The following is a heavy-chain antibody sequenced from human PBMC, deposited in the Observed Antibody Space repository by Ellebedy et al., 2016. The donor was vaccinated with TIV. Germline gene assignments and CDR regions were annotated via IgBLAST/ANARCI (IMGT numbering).Heavy chain of an antibody. CDR1: GFTFSSYW. J-gene: IGHJ6*03. CDR3: ARDSPRSSYPIPYYYYYYMDV. V-gene: IGHV3-7*01. Sequence: GESLKISXAASGFTFSSYWMSWVRQAPGKGLEWVANIKQDGSEKYYVDSVKGRFTISRDNAKNSLYLQMNSLRAEDTAVYYCARDSPRSSYPIPYYYYYYMDVWGKGTTVTVSS. CDR2: IKQDGSEK. D-gene: IGHD2-2*01.